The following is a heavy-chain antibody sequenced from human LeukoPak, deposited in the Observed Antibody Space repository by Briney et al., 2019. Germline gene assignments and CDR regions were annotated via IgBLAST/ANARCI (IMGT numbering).Heavy chain of an antibody. D-gene: IGHD5-18*01. CDR2: ISSSSSSI. J-gene: IGHJ4*02. V-gene: IGHV3-48*04. CDR1: GFTFSSYS. Sequence: GGSLRLSCVASGFTFSSYSINWVRLAPGKGLEWVSYISSSSSSISYADSVKGRFNISRDNAKNSLYLQMNSLRAEDTAVYYCATHSYGDYWGQGTLVTVSS. CDR3: ATHSYGDY.